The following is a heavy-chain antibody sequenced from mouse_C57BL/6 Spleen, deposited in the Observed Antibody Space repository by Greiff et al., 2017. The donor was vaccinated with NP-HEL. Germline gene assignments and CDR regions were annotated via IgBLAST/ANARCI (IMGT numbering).Heavy chain of an antibody. J-gene: IGHJ3*01. Sequence: VQLKESGGGLVKPGGSLKLSCAASGFTFSDYGMHWVRQAPEKGLEWVAYISSGSSTIYYADKVKGRFTISRDNAKNTLFLQMTTLRSEDTAMYYCARTLYSKGFAYWGQGTLVTVSA. D-gene: IGHD2-12*01. CDR3: ARTLYSKGFAY. CDR2: ISSGSSTI. V-gene: IGHV5-17*01. CDR1: GFTFSDYG.